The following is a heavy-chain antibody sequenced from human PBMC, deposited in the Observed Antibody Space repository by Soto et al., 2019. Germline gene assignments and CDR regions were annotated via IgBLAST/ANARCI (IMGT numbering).Heavy chain of an antibody. CDR3: ARVGWVAATFFDY. CDR2: ISNGGSTT. V-gene: IGHV3-11*01. CDR1: GFTFSYYY. D-gene: IGHD1-26*01. J-gene: IGHJ4*02. Sequence: GGSLRLSCAASGFTFSYYYMSWIRQSPGKGLEYISSISNGGSTTYAASVKGRFTISRDNARNSLYLQMNSLRVEDTAVYYCARVGWVAATFFDYWGPGTLVTVSS.